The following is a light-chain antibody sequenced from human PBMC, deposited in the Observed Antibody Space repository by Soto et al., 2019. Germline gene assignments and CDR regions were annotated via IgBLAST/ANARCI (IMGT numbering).Light chain of an antibody. J-gene: IGKJ5*01. CDR2: GAS. CDR1: QSVRSN. CDR3: QQYNTWPPIT. Sequence: DIVMTQSPATLSVSPGERATLSCRASQSVRSNLAWYQQKPGQAPRLLIYGASTRATGIPARFSGTGSGTEFTLTISSLQSEDFAVYYCQQYNTWPPITFGQGTRLEIK. V-gene: IGKV3-15*01.